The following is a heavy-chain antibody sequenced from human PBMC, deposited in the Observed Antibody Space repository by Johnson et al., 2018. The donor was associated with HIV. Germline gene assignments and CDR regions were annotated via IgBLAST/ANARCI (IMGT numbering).Heavy chain of an antibody. D-gene: IGHD2-2*01. CDR3: ARGDIVVVPAATRAQDAFDI. CDR1: GFTFSGYD. CDR2: IGIAGDT. J-gene: IGHJ3*02. Sequence: MLLVESGGGLIQPGGSLRLSCAASGFTFSGYDMHWVRQPTGKGLEWVSAIGIAGDTYYQGSVKGRFSISRENAKNSLYLQMNSLRAEDTAVYYCARGDIVVVPAATRAQDAFDIWGQGTMVTVSS. V-gene: IGHV3-13*01.